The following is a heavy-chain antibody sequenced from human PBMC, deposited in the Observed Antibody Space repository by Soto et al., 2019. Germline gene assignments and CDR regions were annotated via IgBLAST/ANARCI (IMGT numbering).Heavy chain of an antibody. CDR1: GGTFSSYA. Sequence: ASVKFSCKASGGTFSSYAISWVRQAPGQGLEWMGGIIPIFGTANYAQKFQGRVTINADESTRTAYMELSSLRSEYTAVYYCARERGLQTYYSGMDGWGQGPTVTVSS. V-gene: IGHV1-69*13. CDR3: ARERGLQTYYSGMDG. J-gene: IGHJ6*02. CDR2: IIPIFGTA.